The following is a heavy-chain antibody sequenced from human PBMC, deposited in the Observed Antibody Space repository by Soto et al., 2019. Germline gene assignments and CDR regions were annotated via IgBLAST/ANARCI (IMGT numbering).Heavy chain of an antibody. CDR1: GGSISSYY. V-gene: IGHV4-59*01. J-gene: IGHJ4*02. CDR2: IYYSGST. D-gene: IGHD3-10*01. CDR3: ARDRTAKWFGELYY. Sequence: PSETLSLTCTVSGGSISSYYWSWIRQPPGKGLEWIGYIYYSGSTNYNPSLKSRVTISVDTSKNQFSLKLSSVTAADTAVYYCARDRTAKWFGELYYWGQGTLVTVSS.